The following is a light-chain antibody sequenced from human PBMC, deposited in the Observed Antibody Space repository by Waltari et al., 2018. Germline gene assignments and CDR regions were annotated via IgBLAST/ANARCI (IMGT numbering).Light chain of an antibody. J-gene: IGKJ5*01. CDR1: QGINNV. V-gene: IGKV1-33*01. CDR3: QQHYSLPIT. CDR2: DAS. Sequence: DIQMTQSHSSLSASVGARVTITCQASQGINNVLNWYQQRPGKAPDLLIYDASNLETGVPSRFSGSGSGTDFTFTISSVQPEDIATYYCQQHYSLPITFGQGTRLEIK.